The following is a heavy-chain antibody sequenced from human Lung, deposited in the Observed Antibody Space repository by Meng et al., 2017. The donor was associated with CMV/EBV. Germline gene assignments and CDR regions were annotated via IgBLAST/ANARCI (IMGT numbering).Heavy chain of an antibody. V-gene: IGHV3-74*01. Sequence: GGSLRLSCAASGFTFSSYWMHWVRQVPGKGLVWVARINSDGSSTSYADSVKGRFTISRDNAKNTLYLQMNSLRAEDTAVYYCATELITTAGTIRDYWGQGTLVTVSS. CDR1: GFTFSSYW. D-gene: IGHD6-13*01. J-gene: IGHJ4*02. CDR2: INSDGSST. CDR3: ATELITTAGTIRDY.